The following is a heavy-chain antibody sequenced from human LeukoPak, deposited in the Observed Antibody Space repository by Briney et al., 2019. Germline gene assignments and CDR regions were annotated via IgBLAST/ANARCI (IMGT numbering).Heavy chain of an antibody. V-gene: IGHV4-59*01. CDR1: GGSISSYY. Sequence: SETLSLTCTVSGGSISSYYWSWIRQPPGKGLEWIGYIYYSGSTNYNPSLKSRVTISVDTSKNQFSLKLSSVTAADTAVYYCARVLVFNYYDFWSGYYHWFDPWGQGTLVTVSS. CDR3: ARVLVFNYYDFWSGYYHWFDP. D-gene: IGHD3-3*01. J-gene: IGHJ5*02. CDR2: IYYSGST.